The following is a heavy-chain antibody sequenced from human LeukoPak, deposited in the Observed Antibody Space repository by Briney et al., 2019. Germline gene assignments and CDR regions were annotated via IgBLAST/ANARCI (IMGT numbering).Heavy chain of an antibody. CDR1: GFTFSSYS. V-gene: IGHV3-66*01. D-gene: IGHD6-13*01. Sequence: PGGSLRLSCAASGFTFSSYSMNWVRQAPGKGLEWVSVIYSGGSTYYADSVKGRFTISRDNSKNTLYLQMNSLRAEDTAVYYCSTIAAAGLLDYWGQGTLVTVSS. CDR3: STIAAAGLLDY. J-gene: IGHJ4*02. CDR2: IYSGGST.